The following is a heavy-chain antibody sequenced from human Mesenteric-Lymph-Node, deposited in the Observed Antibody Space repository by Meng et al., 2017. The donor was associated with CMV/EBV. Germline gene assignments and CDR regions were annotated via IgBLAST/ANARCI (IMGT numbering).Heavy chain of an antibody. CDR3: TGDSVSNPSLDY. CDR1: GFNVRDRY. CDR2: IYRCDNT. J-gene: IGHJ4*02. D-gene: IGHD2-2*01. Sequence: ASGGGLVHPAASLTLSCASSGFNVRDRYMSVGRKAPRTGLELVCIIYRCDNTYYLDCVTDRITVSRDNSKNTMYLQITSLRVEDTAVYYCTGDSVSNPSLDYWGQGTLVTVSS. V-gene: IGHV3-66*01.